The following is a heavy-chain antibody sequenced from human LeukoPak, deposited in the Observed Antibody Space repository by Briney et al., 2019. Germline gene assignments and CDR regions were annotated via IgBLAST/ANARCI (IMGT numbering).Heavy chain of an antibody. V-gene: IGHV4-61*02. CDR3: ARGTYYSSSFDY. CDR1: DGSISSGNYY. J-gene: IGHJ4*02. CDR2: IYTSGST. Sequence: PSQTLSLTCTVSDGSISSGNYYWSWIRQPAGKGLEWIGRIYTSGSTNYNPSLKSRVTISVDTSKNQFSLKLSSVTAADTAVYYCARGTYYSSSFDYWGQGTLVTVSS. D-gene: IGHD6-6*01.